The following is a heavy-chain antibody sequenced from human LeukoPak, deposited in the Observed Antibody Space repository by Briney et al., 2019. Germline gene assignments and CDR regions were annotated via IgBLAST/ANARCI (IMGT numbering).Heavy chain of an antibody. CDR1: GFTFSSYA. Sequence: GGSLRLSCAASGFTFSSYAMSWVRQAPGKGLEWVAVMSFDGTHIYYADSVKGRFTISRDSSKNTLYLQMNSLGAEDTAVYYCARVTTSGSYKFDYWGQGTLVTVSS. CDR2: MSFDGTHI. J-gene: IGHJ4*02. D-gene: IGHD3-10*01. CDR3: ARVTTSGSYKFDY. V-gene: IGHV3-30*14.